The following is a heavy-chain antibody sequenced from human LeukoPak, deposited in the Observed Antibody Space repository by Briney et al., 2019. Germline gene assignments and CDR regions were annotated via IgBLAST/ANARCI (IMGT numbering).Heavy chain of an antibody. J-gene: IGHJ4*02. V-gene: IGHV3-66*01. CDR2: IYSGGNT. D-gene: IGHD1-26*01. Sequence: PGGSLRLSCAASGFTVSSNYMTWVRQAPGTGLEWVSVIYSGGNTYYADSVKGRFTISRDNSKNALYLQMNSLRTEDTAVYYCARAGYSGKFFYFENWGQGTLVTVSS. CDR1: GFTVSSNY. CDR3: ARAGYSGKFFYFEN.